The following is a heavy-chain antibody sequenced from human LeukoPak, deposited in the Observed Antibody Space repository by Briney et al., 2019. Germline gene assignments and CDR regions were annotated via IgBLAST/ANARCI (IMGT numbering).Heavy chain of an antibody. CDR2: ISTYNGDT. J-gene: IGHJ4*02. V-gene: IGHV1-18*01. CDR1: GCAFIRYP. Sequence: GASVKVSCKASGCAFIRYPIIWVRQAPGQGLEWMGWISTYNGDTTYAQKFQDRVSMTTDTSTGTASMELRSLRSDDTAVYYCARERDTVLAPYFDYWGQGTLVTVSP. CDR3: ARERDTVLAPYFDY. D-gene: IGHD3-3*01.